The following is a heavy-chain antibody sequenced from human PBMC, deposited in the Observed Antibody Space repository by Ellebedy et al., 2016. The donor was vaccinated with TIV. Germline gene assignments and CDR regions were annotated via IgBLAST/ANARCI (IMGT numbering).Heavy chain of an antibody. CDR1: GGSFSGYY. D-gene: IGHD3-10*01. V-gene: IGHV4-34*01. J-gene: IGHJ4*02. CDR2: IYYSGST. CDR3: ARVRFGRTGFDY. Sequence: SETLSLTCAVYGGSFSGYYWSWIRQPPGKGLEWIGSIYYSGSTYYNPSLKSRVTISVDTSKNQFSLKPSSVTAADTAVYYCARVRFGRTGFDYWGQGTLVTVSS.